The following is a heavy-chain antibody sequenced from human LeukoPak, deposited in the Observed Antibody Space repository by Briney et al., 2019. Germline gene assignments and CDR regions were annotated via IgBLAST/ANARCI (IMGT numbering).Heavy chain of an antibody. CDR1: GFNFSSYW. V-gene: IGHV3-7*03. J-gene: IGHJ4*02. D-gene: IGHD4-17*01. CDR2: IKQDGTEV. CDR3: ARDRDYGAGSDY. Sequence: GGSLRLSCATSGFNFSSYWMTWVRQAPGKGLEWVANIKQDGTEVHYVDSVKGRFTISRDNAKNSLYLQMNSLRAEDTAVYYCARDRDYGAGSDYWGQGTLVTVSS.